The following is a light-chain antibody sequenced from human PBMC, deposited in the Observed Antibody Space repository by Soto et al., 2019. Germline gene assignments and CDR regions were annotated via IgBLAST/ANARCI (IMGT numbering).Light chain of an antibody. CDR3: QQYSSYPLT. CDR2: KAS. V-gene: IGKV1-5*03. CDR1: QSISYW. J-gene: IGKJ4*01. Sequence: DIQMTQSPSTLSASVGDRVTITCRASQSISYWLAWYQQKPGKAPNLLIYKASSLESGVPSRFSGSGSGTEFTLSICSLQPDDVATDYCQQYSSYPLTFGGGTKVEIK.